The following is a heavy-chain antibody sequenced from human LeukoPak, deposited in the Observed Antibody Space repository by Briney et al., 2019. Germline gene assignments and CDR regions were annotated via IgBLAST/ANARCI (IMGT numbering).Heavy chain of an antibody. CDR1: GFTFSSYA. CDR2: ISSGGGGT. J-gene: IGHJ4*02. CDR3: AKPSAAEYYFDY. Sequence: PGGSLRLSCAASGFTFSSYALSWVRQAPGKGLEWVSTISSGGGGTYYADSVKGRFAISRDNSKNTLFLQMNSLRAEDTAVYYCAKPSAAEYYFDYWGQGTLVTFSS. V-gene: IGHV3-23*01. D-gene: IGHD6-13*01.